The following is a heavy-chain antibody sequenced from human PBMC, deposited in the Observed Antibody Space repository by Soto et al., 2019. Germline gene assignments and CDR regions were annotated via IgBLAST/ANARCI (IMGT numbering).Heavy chain of an antibody. V-gene: IGHV1-69*06. J-gene: IGHJ6*02. CDR1: GGTFSSYA. CDR3: ARGGYNWNYGGEYYYYGMDV. Sequence: GASVKVSCKASGGTFSSYAISWVRQAPGQGLEWMGGIIPIFGTANYAQKFQGRVTITADKSTSTAYVELSSLRSEDTAVYYCARGGYNWNYGGEYYYYGMDVWGQGTTVTVSS. D-gene: IGHD1-7*01. CDR2: IIPIFGTA.